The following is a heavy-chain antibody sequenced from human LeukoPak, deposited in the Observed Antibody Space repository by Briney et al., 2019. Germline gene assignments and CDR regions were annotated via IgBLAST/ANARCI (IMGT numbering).Heavy chain of an antibody. Sequence: SVKVSCKASGGTFSSYAISWVRQAPGQGLEWMGGIIPIFGTANYAQKFQGRVTITADESTSTAYMELRSLRSEDTAVYYCARKQQLEVGFDYWGQGTLVTVSS. CDR1: GGTFSSYA. CDR3: ARKQQLEVGFDY. CDR2: IIPIFGTA. D-gene: IGHD6-13*01. V-gene: IGHV1-69*13. J-gene: IGHJ4*02.